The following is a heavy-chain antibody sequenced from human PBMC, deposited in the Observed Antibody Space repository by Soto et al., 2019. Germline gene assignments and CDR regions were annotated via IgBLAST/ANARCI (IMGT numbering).Heavy chain of an antibody. J-gene: IGHJ4*02. CDR1: GGSISSYY. CDR3: ARTSTMTTFDY. D-gene: IGHD1-1*01. V-gene: IGHV4-59*08. CDR2: IYYSGST. Sequence: SETLSLTCTVSGGSISSYYWSWIRQPPGKGLEWIGYIYYSGSTNYNPSLKSRVTISVDTSKNQFSLKLSSVTAADTAVYYCARTSTMTTFDYWGQGTLVTVS.